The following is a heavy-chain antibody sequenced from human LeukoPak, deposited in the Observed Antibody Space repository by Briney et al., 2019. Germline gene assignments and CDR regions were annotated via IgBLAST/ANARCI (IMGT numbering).Heavy chain of an antibody. J-gene: IGHJ4*02. CDR1: GYTFTDYY. CDR3: ARGVGIPDPRYFDY. V-gene: IGHV1-2*06. Sequence: GASVKVSCKTSGYTFTDYYIHSVRQAPGQGLEWMGRINPESGGTKSAQNFQGGVTMTTDTSVTTAYMELSSLRSDDTAVYYCARGVGIPDPRYFDYWGQGTMVTVSS. CDR2: INPESGGT.